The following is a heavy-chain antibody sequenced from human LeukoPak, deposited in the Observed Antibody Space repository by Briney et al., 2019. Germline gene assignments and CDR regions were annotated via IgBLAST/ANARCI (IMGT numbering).Heavy chain of an antibody. CDR1: GFTFSSYA. CDR2: ISSSSSTI. D-gene: IGHD6-6*01. Sequence: GGSLRLSCAASGFTFSSYAMNWVRQAPGKGLEWVSYISSSSSTIYYADSVKGRFTISRDNAKNSLYLQMNSLRAEDTAVYYCARDLVAARPQSDYWGQGTLVTVSS. J-gene: IGHJ4*02. V-gene: IGHV3-48*01. CDR3: ARDLVAARPQSDY.